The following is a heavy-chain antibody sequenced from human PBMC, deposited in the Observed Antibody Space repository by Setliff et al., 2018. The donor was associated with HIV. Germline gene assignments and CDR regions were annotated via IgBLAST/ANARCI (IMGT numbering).Heavy chain of an antibody. CDR2: IRYSGRT. V-gene: IGHV4-39*01. CDR1: GGSISTGVHY. J-gene: IGHJ6*02. D-gene: IGHD3-9*01. Sequence: PSETLSLTCTVSGGSISTGVHYWAWIRQAPGKGLEWIGNIRYSGRTYYNPSLKSRVTISVDTSQNQFSLNLSSLSATDTALYYCAAGGYHDILTGHSNGPHYYYGMDVWGQGTTVTVSS. CDR3: AAGGYHDILTGHSNGPHYYYGMDV.